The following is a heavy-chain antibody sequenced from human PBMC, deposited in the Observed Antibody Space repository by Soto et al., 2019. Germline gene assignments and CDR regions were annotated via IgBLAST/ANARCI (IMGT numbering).Heavy chain of an antibody. Sequence: GGSLRLSCAASGLTFRSYWMHWVRQAPGKGLVWVSRINSDGSSTSYADSVKGRFTISRDNAKNTLYLQMNSLRAEDTAVYYCARDHDYGNYFFRMDVWGQGTTVTVS. CDR3: ARDHDYGNYFFRMDV. CDR2: INSDGSST. D-gene: IGHD4-17*01. CDR1: GLTFRSYW. V-gene: IGHV3-74*01. J-gene: IGHJ6*02.